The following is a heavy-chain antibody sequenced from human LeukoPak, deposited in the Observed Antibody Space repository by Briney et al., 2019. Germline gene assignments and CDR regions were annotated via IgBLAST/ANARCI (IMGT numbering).Heavy chain of an antibody. J-gene: IGHJ6*03. CDR3: ARDAAVQQLGYYYYYMDV. CDR2: IKQDGSEK. D-gene: IGHD6-13*01. V-gene: IGHV3-7*01. Sequence: PGGSLRLSCAASGFTFSSYWMSWVRQAPGKGLEWVANIKQDGSEKYYVDSVKGRFTISRDSDKNSLYLQMNSLRAEDTAVYYCARDAAVQQLGYYYYYMDVWGKGITVTVSS. CDR1: GFTFSSYW.